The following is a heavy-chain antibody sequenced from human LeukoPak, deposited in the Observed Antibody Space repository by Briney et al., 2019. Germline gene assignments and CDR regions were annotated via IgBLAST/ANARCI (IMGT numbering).Heavy chain of an antibody. D-gene: IGHD3-22*01. CDR2: ISSSDSST. J-gene: IGHJ5*02. CDR3: ARETRGHYYDSSGPDH. V-gene: IGHV3-48*03. Sequence: GRSLRLSCAASGFTFRSYEMNWVRQAPGKGLEWVSYISSSDSSTHYADSVKGRFTISRDNAKNSLYLQMNSLRVEDMGVYYCARETRGHYYDSSGPDHWGQGTLVTVSS. CDR1: GFTFRSYE.